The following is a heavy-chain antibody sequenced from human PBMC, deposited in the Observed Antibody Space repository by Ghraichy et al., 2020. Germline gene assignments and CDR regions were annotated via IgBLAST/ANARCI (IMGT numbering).Heavy chain of an antibody. V-gene: IGHV4-34*01. Sequence: SETLSLTCAVYGGSFSGYYWSWIRQPPGNGLEWIGDINHRGSTNYNPSLKSRVTISLDTSKNQFSLKMTSVTAADTAVYYCVRCNSGSYYGDHYYYMDVWGKGTTVTVSS. CDR3: VRCNSGSYYGDHYYYMDV. J-gene: IGHJ6*03. CDR2: INHRGST. D-gene: IGHD1-26*01. CDR1: GGSFSGYY.